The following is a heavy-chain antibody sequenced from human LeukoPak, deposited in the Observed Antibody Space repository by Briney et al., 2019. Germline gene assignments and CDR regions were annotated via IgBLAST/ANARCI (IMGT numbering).Heavy chain of an antibody. V-gene: IGHV3-64D*06. CDR1: GFTFSSYA. J-gene: IGHJ6*02. CDR2: ISSNGGST. Sequence: GGSLRLSCSASGFTFSSYAMHWVRQAPGKGLEYVSAISSNGGSTYYADSVKGRFTISRDNSKNTLYLQMGSLRAEDTAVYYCVTLPFTITYSYGMDVWGQGTTVTVSS. D-gene: IGHD5-12*01. CDR3: VTLPFTITYSYGMDV.